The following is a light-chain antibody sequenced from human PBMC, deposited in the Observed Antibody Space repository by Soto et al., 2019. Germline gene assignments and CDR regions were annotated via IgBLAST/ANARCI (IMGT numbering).Light chain of an antibody. CDR2: EGS. Sequence: QSALTQPASVSGSPGQSITISCTGSSSDIGSYSLVSWYQQHPDNAPKLIIFEGSRRPSGISSRFSGSKSGNTASLTISGLQAEDEADYYCCSYAGSSTVIFGGGIKLTGL. V-gene: IGLV2-23*01. CDR1: SSDIGSYSL. J-gene: IGLJ2*01. CDR3: CSYAGSSTVI.